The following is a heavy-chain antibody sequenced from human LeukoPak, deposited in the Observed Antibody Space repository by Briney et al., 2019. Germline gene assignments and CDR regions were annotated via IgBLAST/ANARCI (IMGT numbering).Heavy chain of an antibody. Sequence: PGGSLRLSCAASGFTFSSYAMSWVRQAPGKGLEWVSGIRGSGGGTHYADSVKGRFTISRDNSKNTVYLQMNSLRAEDTAVYYCAKDQYDFWSGYLGPSGNWGQGTLVTVSS. V-gene: IGHV3-23*01. CDR1: GFTFSSYA. D-gene: IGHD3-3*01. J-gene: IGHJ4*02. CDR3: AKDQYDFWSGYLGPSGN. CDR2: IRGSGGGT.